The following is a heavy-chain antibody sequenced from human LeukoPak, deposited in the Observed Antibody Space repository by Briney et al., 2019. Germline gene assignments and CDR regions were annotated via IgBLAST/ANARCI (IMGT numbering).Heavy chain of an antibody. V-gene: IGHV4-59*01. CDR1: GGSISTYY. CDR3: AGARNYDFWSQNYYYYYMDV. Sequence: SETLSLTCTVSGGSISTYYWSWIRQPPGKGLEWIGNVYYSGSTNYNPSLKSRVTISVDTSKNQFSLKLTSVTAADTAVYYCAGARNYDFWSQNYYYYYMDVWGKGTTVTVSS. CDR2: VYYSGST. J-gene: IGHJ6*03. D-gene: IGHD3-3*01.